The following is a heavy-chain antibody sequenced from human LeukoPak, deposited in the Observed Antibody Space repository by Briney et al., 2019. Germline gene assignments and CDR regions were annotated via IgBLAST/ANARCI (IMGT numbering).Heavy chain of an antibody. J-gene: IGHJ4*02. D-gene: IGHD1-1*01. Sequence: PSETLSLTCTVSGGSISSYYWSWIRQPPGKGLEWIGYIYYSGSINYNPSLKSRATISVDTSKNQFPLKLSSVTAADTAVYYCARSGWNDVPDYWGQGTLVTVSS. CDR1: GGSISSYY. CDR2: IYYSGSI. CDR3: ARSGWNDVPDY. V-gene: IGHV4-59*01.